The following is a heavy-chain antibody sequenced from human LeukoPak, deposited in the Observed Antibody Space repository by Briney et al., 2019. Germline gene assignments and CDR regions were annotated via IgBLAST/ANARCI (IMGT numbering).Heavy chain of an antibody. CDR2: ISSSSSYI. V-gene: IGHV3-21*01. Sequence: PGGSLRLSCAASGFTFSSYSTNWVRQAPGKGLEWVSSISSSSSYIYYADSVKGRFTISRDNAKNSLYLQMNSLRAEDTAVYYCARDPGVVGASLDYWGQGTLVTVSS. CDR1: GFTFSSYS. D-gene: IGHD1-26*01. J-gene: IGHJ4*02. CDR3: ARDPGVVGASLDY.